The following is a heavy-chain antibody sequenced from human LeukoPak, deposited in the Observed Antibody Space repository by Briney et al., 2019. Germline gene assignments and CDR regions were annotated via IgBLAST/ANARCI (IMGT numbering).Heavy chain of an antibody. V-gene: IGHV3-23*01. Sequence: GGSLRLSCAASGFTFSSYAMSWVRQAPGKGLAWVSGVSGGGGSTYYADSVKGRFTISRDNSKNTLYLQMNSLRAEDTAVYYCAKDLDIVATITGNWGQGTLVTVSS. CDR1: GFTFSSYA. D-gene: IGHD5-12*01. J-gene: IGHJ4*02. CDR3: AKDLDIVATITGN. CDR2: VSGGGGST.